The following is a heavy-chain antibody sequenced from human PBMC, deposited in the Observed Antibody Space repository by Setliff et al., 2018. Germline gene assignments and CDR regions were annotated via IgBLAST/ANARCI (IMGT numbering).Heavy chain of an antibody. V-gene: IGHV1-18*01. CDR3: ARAPSVELVTIRTNSWFTY. Sequence: ASVKVSCKASGYTFTSYGISWVRQAPGQGLEWMGWISAYNGNINYAQKFQGRVTMTTDTSTSTAYMELRSLTSDDSAFYYCARAPSVELVTIRTNSWFTYWGQGTLVTVSS. J-gene: IGHJ4*02. CDR2: ISAYNGNI. CDR1: GYTFTSYG. D-gene: IGHD5-18*01.